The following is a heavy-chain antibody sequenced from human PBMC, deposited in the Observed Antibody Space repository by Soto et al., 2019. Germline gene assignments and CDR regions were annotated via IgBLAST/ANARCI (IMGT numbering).Heavy chain of an antibody. D-gene: IGHD2-21*01. V-gene: IGHV4-4*07. CDR2: IDANGYT. CDR3: AIEGGGSVIPNWLAP. CDR1: DGSISPYY. Sequence: SETLSLTCSFSDGSISPYYWNWSRQPAGKGLEWIGRIDANGYTNYNPSLKGRVTMSVDTSKNQFSLKVTSVTAADTAMYYCAIEGGGSVIPNWLAPWGRGPLVTLSS. J-gene: IGHJ5*02.